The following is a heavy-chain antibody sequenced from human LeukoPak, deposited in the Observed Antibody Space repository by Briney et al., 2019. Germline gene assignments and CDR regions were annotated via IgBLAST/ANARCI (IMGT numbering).Heavy chain of an antibody. Sequence: GGSLRLSCAASGFTFNTYAMHWVCQAPGKGLEWVAIISYDGSYTYYAGSVTGRFTISRDNSKNTLYLQMNSLRTEDTAVYYCAKDRRYYGSGSSFDYWGQGTPVTVSS. CDR1: GFTFNTYA. D-gene: IGHD3-10*01. V-gene: IGHV3-30*18. CDR3: AKDRRYYGSGSSFDY. CDR2: ISYDGSYT. J-gene: IGHJ4*02.